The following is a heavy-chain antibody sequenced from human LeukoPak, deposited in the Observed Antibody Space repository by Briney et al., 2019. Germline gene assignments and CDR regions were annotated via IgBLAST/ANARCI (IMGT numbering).Heavy chain of an antibody. Sequence: PGGSLRLSCAASGFTFSSYAMHWVRQAPGKGLEWVAVISYDGSNKYYADSVKGRFTISRDNSKNTLYLQMNSLRAEDTAVYYCAKVGCSGGSCYSSFDYWGQGTLVTVSS. CDR2: ISYDGSNK. CDR3: AKVGCSGGSCYSSFDY. CDR1: GFTFSSYA. V-gene: IGHV3-30*04. J-gene: IGHJ4*02. D-gene: IGHD2-15*01.